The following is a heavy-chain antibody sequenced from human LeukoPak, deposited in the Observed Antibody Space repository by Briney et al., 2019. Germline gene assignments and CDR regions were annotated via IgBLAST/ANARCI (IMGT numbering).Heavy chain of an antibody. J-gene: IGHJ4*02. CDR1: GFTFSDYY. V-gene: IGHV3-11*06. D-gene: IGHD6-13*01. Sequence: GGSLRLSCAASGFTFSDYYMSWIRQAPGKGLEWVSSISGPSSYIYYADSVEGRFTISRDNAKNSLYLQMNSLRAEDTAVYYCARVDNTWYPFDYWGQGTLVTVSS. CDR2: ISGPSSYI. CDR3: ARVDNTWYPFDY.